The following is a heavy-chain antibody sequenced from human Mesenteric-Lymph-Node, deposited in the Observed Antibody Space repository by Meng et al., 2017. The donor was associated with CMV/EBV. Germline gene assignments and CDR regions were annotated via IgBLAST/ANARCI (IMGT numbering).Heavy chain of an antibody. CDR1: GGSISRYY. J-gene: IGHJ6*02. CDR3: ARDLYYDYWSGSSGMDV. V-gene: IGHV4-59*13. D-gene: IGHD3-3*01. CDR2: IHYSVNGSP. Sequence: GSLRLSCTVSGGSISRYYWSWIRQPPGKGLEWIGFIHYSVNGSPKYNPSLKTGVTISGDTSKNQISLRLSSVTAADTAIYYCARDLYYDYWSGSSGMDVWGQGTTVTVSS.